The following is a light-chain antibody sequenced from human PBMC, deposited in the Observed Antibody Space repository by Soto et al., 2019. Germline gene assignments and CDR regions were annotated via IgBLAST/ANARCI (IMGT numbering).Light chain of an antibody. CDR1: SSDIDGYNY. CDR3: SSCTSSTTPLV. Sequence: QSVLTQPASVSGSPGQSITISCTGTSSDIDGYNYVSWYQHHPGKAPQLMIYEVTNRPSGVSNRFSGSKSGNTASLTISGLQPEDEADYYCSSCTSSTTPLVFGTGTKVTVL. J-gene: IGLJ1*01. V-gene: IGLV2-14*01. CDR2: EVT.